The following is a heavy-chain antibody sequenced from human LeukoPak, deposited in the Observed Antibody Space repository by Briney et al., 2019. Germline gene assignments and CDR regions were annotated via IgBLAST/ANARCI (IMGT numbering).Heavy chain of an antibody. CDR1: GFTFSDYY. CDR2: ISSGSTI. D-gene: IGHD3-16*01. J-gene: IGHJ5*02. V-gene: IGHV3-11*01. CDR3: ARLTGGSHADDP. Sequence: PGGSLRLSCAASGFTFSDYYMSWIRQAPGKGLEWVSYISSGSTIYYADSVKGRFTISRDNAKNSLYLQMNSLRAEDTAVYYCARLTGGSHADDPWGQGTLVTVSS.